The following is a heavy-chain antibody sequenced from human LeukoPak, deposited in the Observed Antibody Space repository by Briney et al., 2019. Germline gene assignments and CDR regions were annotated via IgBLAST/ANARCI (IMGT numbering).Heavy chain of an antibody. CDR3: ARERGSSTLIDVDC. V-gene: IGHV1-2*02. Sequence: ASVKVSCKTSGYTFTGYYMHWVRQAPAQGLEWMGWINPNSGGTDYAQNFQGRVTMTRDTSISTAYMELSRLRSDDTAVYYCARERGSSTLIDVDCWGQGTLVTVSS. CDR1: GYTFTGYY. J-gene: IGHJ4*02. CDR2: INPNSGGT. D-gene: IGHD2-15*01.